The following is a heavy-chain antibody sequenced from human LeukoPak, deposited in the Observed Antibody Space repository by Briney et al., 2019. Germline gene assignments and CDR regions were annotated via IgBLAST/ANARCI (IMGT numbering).Heavy chain of an antibody. V-gene: IGHV3-11*01. D-gene: IGHD3-16*02. CDR1: GFTFSDYY. Sequence: GGSLRLSCAASGFTFSDYYMSWIRQAPGKGLEWVSYISSSGSTIYYADSVKGRFTTSRDNAKNSLYLQMNSLRAEDTAVYYCAAYYDYVWGSYRSKDYWGQGTLVTVSS. CDR2: ISSSGSTI. CDR3: AAYYDYVWGSYRSKDY. J-gene: IGHJ4*02.